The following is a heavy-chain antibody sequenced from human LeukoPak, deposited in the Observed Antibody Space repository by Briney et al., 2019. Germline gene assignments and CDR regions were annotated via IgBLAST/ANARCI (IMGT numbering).Heavy chain of an antibody. Sequence: SETLSLTCTVSGGSISSGSYYWSWIRQPAGKGLEWIGRIYTSGSTNYNPSLKSRVTISVDTSKNQFSLKLSSVTAADTAVYYGASDTMTPYAFDIWGQGTMVTVSS. V-gene: IGHV4-61*02. CDR3: ASDTMTPYAFDI. CDR2: IYTSGST. J-gene: IGHJ3*02. CDR1: GGSISSGSYY. D-gene: IGHD3-22*01.